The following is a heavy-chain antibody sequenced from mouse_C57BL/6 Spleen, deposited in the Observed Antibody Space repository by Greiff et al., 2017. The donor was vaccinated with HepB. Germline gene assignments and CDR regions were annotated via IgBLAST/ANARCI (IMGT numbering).Heavy chain of an antibody. V-gene: IGHV3-6*01. Sequence: EVQLVESGPGLVKPSQSLSLTCSVPGYSITSGYYWNWIRQFPGNKLEWMGYISYDGSNNYNPSLKNRISITRDTSKNQFFLKLNSVTTEDTATYYCAHYGSYYFDYWGQGTTLTVSS. CDR1: GYSITSGYY. CDR3: AHYGSYYFDY. CDR2: ISYDGSN. J-gene: IGHJ2*01. D-gene: IGHD1-1*01.